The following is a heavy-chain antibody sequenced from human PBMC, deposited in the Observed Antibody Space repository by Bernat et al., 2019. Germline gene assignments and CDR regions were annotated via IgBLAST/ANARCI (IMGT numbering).Heavy chain of an antibody. CDR3: ARQRDGYFSGLGF. CDR1: GGSITNYY. V-gene: IGHV4-59*08. D-gene: IGHD5-24*01. J-gene: IGHJ4*01. Sequence: QVQLQESGPGLVKPSETLSLTCTVSGGSITNYYWSWIRQPPGKGLEWIGHVYFSGSTNYNPSLKSRVTISVDTSKNQFSLSLSSVTAADTAVYYCARQRDGYFSGLGFWGQEPWSPSPQ. CDR2: VYFSGST.